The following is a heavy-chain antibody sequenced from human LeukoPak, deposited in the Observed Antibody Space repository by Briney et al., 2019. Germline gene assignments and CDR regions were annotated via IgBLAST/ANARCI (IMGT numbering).Heavy chain of an antibody. CDR1: GFTFSSYG. V-gene: IGHV3-30*18. Sequence: PGGSLRLSCAATGFTFSSYGMHWVRQAPGKGLEWVAVISYDESHKYYADSVKGRFTISRDNSKNTLYLQMNSLRAEDTAVYYCAKDGQEIGSPDYFDYWGQGTLVTVSS. CDR3: AKDGQEIGSPDYFDY. CDR2: ISYDESHK. J-gene: IGHJ4*02. D-gene: IGHD2/OR15-2a*01.